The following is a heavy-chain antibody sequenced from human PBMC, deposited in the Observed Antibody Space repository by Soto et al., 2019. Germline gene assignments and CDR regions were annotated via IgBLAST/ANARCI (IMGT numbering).Heavy chain of an antibody. D-gene: IGHD2-15*01. Sequence: QVQLVESGGGVVQPGRSLRLSCAASGFTFSSYGMHWVRQAPGKGLEWVALISHDGSNKYYPDSVQGRFTISRDNSKNTLYLQMSSLGTEDTAVYYCAAVLYFFDYCGQGTLVIVSS. J-gene: IGHJ4*02. CDR2: ISHDGSNK. CDR3: AAVLYFFDY. CDR1: GFTFSSYG. V-gene: IGHV3-30*03.